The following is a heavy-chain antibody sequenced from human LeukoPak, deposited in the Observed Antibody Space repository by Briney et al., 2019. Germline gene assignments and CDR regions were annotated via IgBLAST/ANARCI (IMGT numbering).Heavy chain of an antibody. D-gene: IGHD3-10*01. CDR1: GGSFSGYY. Sequence: SETLSLICAVYGGSFSGYYWSWIRQPPGKGLEWIGEINHSGSTNYNPSLKSRVTISVDTSKNQFSLKLSSVTAADTAVYYCARDSGTTGEVKFDPWGQGTLVTVSS. CDR2: INHSGST. V-gene: IGHV4-34*01. J-gene: IGHJ5*02. CDR3: ARDSGTTGEVKFDP.